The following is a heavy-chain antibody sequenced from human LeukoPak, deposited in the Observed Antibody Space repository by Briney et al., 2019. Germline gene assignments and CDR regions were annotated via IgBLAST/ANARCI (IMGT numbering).Heavy chain of an antibody. J-gene: IGHJ4*02. D-gene: IGHD6-13*01. V-gene: IGHV3-48*01. CDR1: GFTFSSYS. CDR3: ARGAGGSSWYVFDY. Sequence: GGSLRLSCAASGFTFSSYSMNWVRQAPGKGLEWVSYISSSSTIYYADSVKGRFTISRDNAKNSLYLQMNSLRAEDTAVYYCARGAGGSSWYVFDYWGQGTLVTVSS. CDR2: ISSSSTI.